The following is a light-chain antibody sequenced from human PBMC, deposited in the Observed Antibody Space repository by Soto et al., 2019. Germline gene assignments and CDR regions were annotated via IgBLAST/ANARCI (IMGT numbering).Light chain of an antibody. Sequence: QSVLTQPPSASGSPGQSVTISCTGTSSDVGGYNYVSWYQQHPGKAPKLMIYEVSKRPSGVPDRFSGSKSGNTASLTVSGLQAEDEADYYCISYAGSNTWVFGGGTKLTVL. CDR2: EVS. CDR3: ISYAGSNTWV. V-gene: IGLV2-8*01. J-gene: IGLJ3*02. CDR1: SSDVGGYNY.